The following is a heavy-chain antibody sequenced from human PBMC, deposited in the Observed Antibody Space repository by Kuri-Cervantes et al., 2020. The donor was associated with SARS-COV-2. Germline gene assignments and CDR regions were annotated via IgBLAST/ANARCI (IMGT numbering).Heavy chain of an antibody. CDR3: AKSTGSSYFYDYMDV. CDR2: ISYDGSNQ. V-gene: IGHV3-30*18. D-gene: IGHD3-10*01. Sequence: GGSLRSSCAASGFTFSSNGMHWVRKAPGKGLEWVAVISYDGSNQYYEDSVKGRFTISRDNSKNTLYLQMNSLRGEDTDVYYCAKSTGSSYFYDYMDVWAKGTWVTVSS. CDR1: GFTFSSNG. J-gene: IGHJ6*03.